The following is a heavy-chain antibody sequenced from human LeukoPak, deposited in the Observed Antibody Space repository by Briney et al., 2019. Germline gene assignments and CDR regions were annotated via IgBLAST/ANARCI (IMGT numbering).Heavy chain of an antibody. Sequence: SETLSLTCTVSGGSISSGDYYWSWIRQPPGKGLEWIGYIYYSGSTYYNPSLKSRVTISVDTSKNQFSLKLSSVTAADTAVYYCARARELLPNFDYWGQGTLVTVSS. D-gene: IGHD1-26*01. CDR2: IYYSGST. CDR1: GGSISSGDYY. J-gene: IGHJ4*02. V-gene: IGHV4-30-4*02. CDR3: ARARELLPNFDY.